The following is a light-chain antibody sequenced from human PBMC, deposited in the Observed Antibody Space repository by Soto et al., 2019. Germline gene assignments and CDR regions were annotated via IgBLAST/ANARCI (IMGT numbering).Light chain of an antibody. CDR1: QSVISSY. Sequence: ESVLTPSVSALSLSQGERATLSCRASQSVISSYLAWYQQKPGQAPRLLIYGASSRATGIPDRFSGSGSGTDLTLTISRLEPEDFAVYYCQPYGSSPRTFGQRTKVDIK. J-gene: IGKJ1*01. CDR2: GAS. V-gene: IGKV3-20*01. CDR3: QPYGSSPRT.